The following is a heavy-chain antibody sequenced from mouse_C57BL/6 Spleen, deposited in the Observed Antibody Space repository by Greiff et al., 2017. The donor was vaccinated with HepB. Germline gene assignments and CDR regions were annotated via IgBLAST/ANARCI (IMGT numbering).Heavy chain of an antibody. CDR2: IYPGDGDT. D-gene: IGHD1-1*01. J-gene: IGHJ3*01. CDR3: ARDNYGSLFAY. CDR1: GYPFVGSW. Sequence: QVQLQQSGAELVKPGASVKISCKASGYPFVGSWRNWLKQRPGRGLEWIGRIYPGDGDTNYNGKFKGKATLTADKSSSTAYMQLSSLTSEDSAVYFCARDNYGSLFAYWGQGTLVTVSA. V-gene: IGHV1-80*01.